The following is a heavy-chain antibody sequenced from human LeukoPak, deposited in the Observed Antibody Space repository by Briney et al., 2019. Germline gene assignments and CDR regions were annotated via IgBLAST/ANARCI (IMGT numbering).Heavy chain of an antibody. V-gene: IGHV3-13*01. J-gene: IGHJ5*02. CDR1: GFTFSSSD. D-gene: IGHD3-10*01. CDR2: IGTIGDT. Sequence: GGSLRLSCAASGFTFSSSDMHWVRQPTGKGLEWVSAIGTIGDTYYPGSVKGRFTISRDNAKNSLYLQMNSLRAEDTAVYYCARAGNYYGRHTNWFDPWGQGTLVTVSS. CDR3: ARAGNYYGRHTNWFDP.